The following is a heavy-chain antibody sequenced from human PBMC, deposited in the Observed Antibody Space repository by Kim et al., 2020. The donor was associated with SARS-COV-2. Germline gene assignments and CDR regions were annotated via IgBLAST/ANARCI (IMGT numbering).Heavy chain of an antibody. J-gene: IGHJ4*02. V-gene: IGHV3-48*02. CDR3: ARDSLRFLEWLSSFDY. Sequence: SVKGRFTISRDNAKNSLYLQMNSLRDEDTAVYYCARDSLRFLEWLSSFDYWGQGTLVTVSS. D-gene: IGHD3-3*01.